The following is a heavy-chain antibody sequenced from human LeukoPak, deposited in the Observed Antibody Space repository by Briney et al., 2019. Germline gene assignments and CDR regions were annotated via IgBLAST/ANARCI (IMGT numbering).Heavy chain of an antibody. CDR3: AKVPFSVYYDSTGYYYYFDY. CDR1: GFTFSSYG. V-gene: IGHV3-30*18. CDR2: ISYDGSNK. J-gene: IGHJ4*02. Sequence: PGGPLRLSCAASGFTFSSYGMHGVRQAPGKGLEGVAVISYDGSNKYYADSVKGLFTISRDNSTNSLYLQMDSMRADDTAVYYCAKVPFSVYYDSTGYYYYFDYWGQGTLVTVSS. D-gene: IGHD3-22*01.